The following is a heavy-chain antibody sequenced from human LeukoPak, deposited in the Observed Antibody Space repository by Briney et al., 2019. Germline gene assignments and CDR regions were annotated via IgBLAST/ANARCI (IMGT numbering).Heavy chain of an antibody. CDR1: GGSFSGYY. D-gene: IGHD1-26*01. CDR2: IYYSGTT. Sequence: SETLSLTCAVYGGSFSGYYWSWIRQPPGKGLEWIGYIYYSGTTNYNPSLKSRVTISVDTSKNQFSLKLSSVTAADTAVYYCARLYSANDASDIWGQGTMVTVSS. V-gene: IGHV4-59*08. CDR3: ARLYSANDASDI. J-gene: IGHJ3*02.